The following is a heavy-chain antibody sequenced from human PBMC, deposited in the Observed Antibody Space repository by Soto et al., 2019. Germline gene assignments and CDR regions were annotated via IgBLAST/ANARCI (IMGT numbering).Heavy chain of an antibody. CDR1: GGTFSSYA. V-gene: IGHV1-69*12. CDR3: ARDTYRDYYYGMDV. D-gene: IGHD1-1*01. J-gene: IGHJ6*02. CDR2: IIPIFGTA. Sequence: QVQLVQSGAEVKKPGSSVKVSCRASGGTFSSYAISWVRRAPGQGLGGMGGIIPIFGTANYAQKFQGRVTITADESTSTAYMELSSLRSEDTAVYYCARDTYRDYYYGMDVWGQGTTVTVSS.